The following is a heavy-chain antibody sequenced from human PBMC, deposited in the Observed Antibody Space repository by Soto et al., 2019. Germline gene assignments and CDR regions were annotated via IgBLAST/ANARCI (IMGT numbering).Heavy chain of an antibody. CDR1: GFTFSNYA. CDR2: ISSSSSNI. CDR3: AKDLVRGSLSYFDY. J-gene: IGHJ4*02. Sequence: PGGSLRLSCAASGFTFSNYAMSWVRQAPGKGLEWVSAISSSSSNIYYADSVKGRFTISRDNAKNSLYLQMNSLRAEDTAVYYCAKDLVRGSLSYFDYWGQGTLVTVSS. D-gene: IGHD3-10*01. V-gene: IGHV3-21*04.